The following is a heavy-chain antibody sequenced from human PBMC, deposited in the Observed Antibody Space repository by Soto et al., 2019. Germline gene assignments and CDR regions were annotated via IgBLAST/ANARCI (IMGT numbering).Heavy chain of an antibody. Sequence: SLRLSCAASGFTFSNYALHWVRQAPGKGLEWVAVISYDGSNRYYADSVKGRFTISRDNSKNTLYLQMNSLRAEDTAVYYCARSPSTVVTHFDYWGQGTLVTVSS. CDR2: ISYDGSNR. V-gene: IGHV3-30-3*01. CDR3: ARSPSTVVTHFDY. D-gene: IGHD2-21*02. CDR1: GFTFSNYA. J-gene: IGHJ4*02.